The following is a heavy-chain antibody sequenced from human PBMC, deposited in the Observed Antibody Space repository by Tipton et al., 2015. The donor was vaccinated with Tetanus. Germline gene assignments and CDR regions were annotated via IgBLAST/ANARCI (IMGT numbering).Heavy chain of an antibody. CDR3: TRANHEFPKKGPFDS. CDR2: ISDSGLT. CDR1: GASLRSGDYN. V-gene: IGHV4-61*08. Sequence: TLSLTCSVSGASLRSGDYNWSWIRQPPGKGLEWLAYISDSGLTNSNYFLKSRITISRDTSRNQFSLKLTSVTAADTAVYYCTRANHEFPKKGPFDSWGQGTPVIVS. J-gene: IGHJ4*02. D-gene: IGHD3-10*01.